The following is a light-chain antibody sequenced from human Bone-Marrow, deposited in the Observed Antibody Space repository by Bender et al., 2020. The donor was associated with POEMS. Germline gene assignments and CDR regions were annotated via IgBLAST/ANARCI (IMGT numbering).Light chain of an antibody. V-gene: IGLV1-44*01. CDR2: TNN. Sequence: QSVLTQPPSVSGTPGQRVTISCSGSGSNIGGYPVNWYQQLPGTAPRLLIYTNNERPSGVPDRFSGSKSGTSASLAITGRQSEDEAIYFCVAWDASLNGWVFGGGTKLTVL. CDR3: VAWDASLNGWV. J-gene: IGLJ3*02. CDR1: GSNIGGYP.